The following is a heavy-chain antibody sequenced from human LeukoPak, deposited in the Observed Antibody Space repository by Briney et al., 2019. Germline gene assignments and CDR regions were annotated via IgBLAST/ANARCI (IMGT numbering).Heavy chain of an antibody. D-gene: IGHD3/OR15-3a*01. CDR2: IYYSRTN. V-gene: IGHV4-39*01. CDR1: GGSISSSDYY. Sequence: SETLSLTCTVSGGSISSSDYYWAWIRQPPGKGLEWIASIYYSRTNYYNPSLKSRITISVDTSRNQFSLNLSSVTAADTAVYFCARPGGTGEHIFGIWGQGTMVTVSS. J-gene: IGHJ3*02. CDR3: ARPGGTGEHIFGI.